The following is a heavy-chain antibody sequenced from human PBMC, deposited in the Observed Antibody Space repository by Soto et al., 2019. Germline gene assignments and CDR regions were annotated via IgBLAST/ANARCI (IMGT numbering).Heavy chain of an antibody. V-gene: IGHV3-23*01. CDR3: AKSSQDIRDGYNYDYFDY. D-gene: IGHD5-12*01. Sequence: EVQLLESGGGLVQPGGSLRLSCAASGFTFSSYAMSWVRQAPGKGLEWVSAISGSGGSTYYADSVKGRFTISRDNSKNTLYLQMNSLRAEDTAVYYCAKSSQDIRDGYNYDYFDYWGQGTLVTVSS. J-gene: IGHJ4*02. CDR1: GFTFSSYA. CDR2: ISGSGGST.